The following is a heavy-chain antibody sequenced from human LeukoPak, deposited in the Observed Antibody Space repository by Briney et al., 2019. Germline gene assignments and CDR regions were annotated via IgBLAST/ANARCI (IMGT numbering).Heavy chain of an antibody. CDR1: GGSISSYY. V-gene: IGHV4-4*07. Sequence: SETLSLTCTVSGGSISSYYWSWIRQPAGKGLEWIGRIYTSGSTNYNPSLKSRVTISVDTSKNQFSLKLSSVTAADTAVYYCARHEEPAYCGGDCYLGGRNYYGMDVWGQGTTVTVSS. D-gene: IGHD2-21*02. CDR2: IYTSGST. CDR3: ARHEEPAYCGGDCYLGGRNYYGMDV. J-gene: IGHJ6*02.